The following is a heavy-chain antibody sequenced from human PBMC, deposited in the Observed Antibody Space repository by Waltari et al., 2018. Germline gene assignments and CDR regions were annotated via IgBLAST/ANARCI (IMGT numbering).Heavy chain of an antibody. Sequence: EVQLVESGGGLVQPGGSLRLSCVASGFTFGSHWMSWVCQAPGKGMEWVAEIKQDGTQQYYVDSVKGRFTVSRDNHKNSLFLQMNSLRAEDTAVYYCARALPGEITVYDYWAQGALVTVSS. CDR2: IKQDGTQQ. CDR1: GFTFGSHW. V-gene: IGHV3-7*01. J-gene: IGHJ4*02. D-gene: IGHD3-10*01. CDR3: ARALPGEITVYDY.